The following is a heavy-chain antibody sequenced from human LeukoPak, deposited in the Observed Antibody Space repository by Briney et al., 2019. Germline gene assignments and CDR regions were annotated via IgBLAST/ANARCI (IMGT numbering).Heavy chain of an antibody. J-gene: IGHJ2*01. V-gene: IGHV4-59*01. CDR2: IYYSGST. D-gene: IGHD3-10*01. CDR1: GGSISSYY. CDR3: ASSGGSYYYGSGYWYFDL. Sequence: PSETLSLTCTVSGGSISSYYWSWIRQPPGKGLEWIGYIYYSGSTNYNPSLKSRVTISVDTSKNQFSLKLSSVTAADTAVYYCASSGGSYYYGSGYWYFDLWGRGTLVTVSS.